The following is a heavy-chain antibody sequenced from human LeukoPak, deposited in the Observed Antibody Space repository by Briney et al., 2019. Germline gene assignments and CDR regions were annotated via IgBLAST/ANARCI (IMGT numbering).Heavy chain of an antibody. J-gene: IGHJ6*03. CDR1: GFTFSSYG. CDR3: AKDGGGYYPYYYYYMDV. V-gene: IGHV3-30*02. D-gene: IGHD3-22*01. CDR2: IRYDGSNK. Sequence: HPGGSLRLSCAASGFTFSSYGMHWVRQAPGKGLEWVAFIRYDGSNKYYADSVKGRFTISRDNSKNTLYLQMNSLRAEDTAVYYCAKDGGGYYPYYYYYMDVWGKGTTVTISS.